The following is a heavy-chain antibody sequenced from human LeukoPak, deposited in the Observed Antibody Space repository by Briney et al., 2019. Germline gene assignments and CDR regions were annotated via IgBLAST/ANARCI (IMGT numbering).Heavy chain of an antibody. CDR3: ARYYDSSGSIHYYYGMDV. Sequence: GGSLRLSCAASGFTFSSYSMNWVRQAPGKGLEWVSVIYSGGSTYYADSVKGRFTISRDNAKNSLYLQMNSLRAEDTAVYYCARYYDSSGSIHYYYGMDVWGQGTTVTVSS. CDR2: IYSGGST. V-gene: IGHV3-66*01. J-gene: IGHJ6*02. D-gene: IGHD3-22*01. CDR1: GFTFSSYS.